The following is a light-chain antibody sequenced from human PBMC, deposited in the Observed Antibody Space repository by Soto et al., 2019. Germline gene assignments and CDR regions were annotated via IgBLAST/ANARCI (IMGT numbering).Light chain of an antibody. CDR3: QQRSDWPIT. CDR2: DAS. J-gene: IGKJ5*01. Sequence: IVLTQSPGTLSFSPGERATLSCRASQSVSSSFLAWYQQKPGQAPRLLIYDASKRATGIPARFSGSGSGTDFTLTINSLDPDDFAVYYCQQRSDWPITFGQGTRLEIK. V-gene: IGKV3D-20*02. CDR1: QSVSSSF.